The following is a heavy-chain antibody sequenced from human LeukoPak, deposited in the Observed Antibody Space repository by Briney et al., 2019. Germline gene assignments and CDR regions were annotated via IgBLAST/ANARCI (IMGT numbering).Heavy chain of an antibody. J-gene: IGHJ4*02. Sequence: PSETLSLTCAVYGGSFSGYYWSWIRQPPGKGLEWIGEINHSGSTNYNPSLKSRVTISVDTSKNQFSLKLISVTAADTAVYYCARDRYSSSSGFDYWGQGTLVTVSS. V-gene: IGHV4-34*01. CDR1: GGSFSGYY. CDR3: ARDRYSSSSGFDY. CDR2: INHSGST. D-gene: IGHD6-6*01.